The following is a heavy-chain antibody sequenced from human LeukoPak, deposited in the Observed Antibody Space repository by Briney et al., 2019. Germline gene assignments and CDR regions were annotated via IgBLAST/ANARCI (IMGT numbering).Heavy chain of an antibody. D-gene: IGHD3/OR15-3a*01. J-gene: IGHJ6*03. CDR1: GGTFSSYA. V-gene: IGHV1-2*02. CDR3: ARDGLDYYYYYMDV. Sequence: ASVKVSCKASGGTFSSYAISWVRQAPGQGLEWMGWINPNSGGTNYAQKFQGRVTMTRDTSISTAYMELSRLRSDDTAVYYCARDGLDYYYYYMDVWGKGTTVTVSS. CDR2: INPNSGGT.